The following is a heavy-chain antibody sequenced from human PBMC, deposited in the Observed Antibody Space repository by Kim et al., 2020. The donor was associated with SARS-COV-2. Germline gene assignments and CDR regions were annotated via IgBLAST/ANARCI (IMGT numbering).Heavy chain of an antibody. D-gene: IGHD6-19*01. CDR1: GYTFTSYA. CDR2: INAGNGNT. CDR3: ARAPYSSGWYLGDAFDI. V-gene: IGHV1-3*01. Sequence: ASVKVSCKASGYTFTSYAMHWVRQAPGQRLEWMGWINAGNGNTKYSQKFQGRVTITRDTSASTAYMELSSLRSEDTAVYYCARAPYSSGWYLGDAFDIWGQGTMVTVSS. J-gene: IGHJ3*02.